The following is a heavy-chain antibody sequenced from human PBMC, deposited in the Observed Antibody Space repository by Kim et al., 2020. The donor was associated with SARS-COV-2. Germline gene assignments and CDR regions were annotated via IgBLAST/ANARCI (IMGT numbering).Heavy chain of an antibody. CDR3: ARSGYYYTGSGSDY. D-gene: IGHD3-22*01. Sequence: GESLKISCKGSGYNFTSYWVAWVRQMPGKGLEWLGIIYPADSDTRYSPSFQGQVTISADKSVSTAYLQWSSLKASDTAMYYCARSGYYYTGSGSDYWGQGTLVTVSS. CDR2: IYPADSDT. CDR1: GYNFTSYW. V-gene: IGHV5-51*01. J-gene: IGHJ4*02.